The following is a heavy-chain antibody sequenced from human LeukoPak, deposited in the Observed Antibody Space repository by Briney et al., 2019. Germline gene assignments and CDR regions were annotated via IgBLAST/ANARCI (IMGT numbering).Heavy chain of an antibody. Sequence: GGSLRLSCAASGFTFSSYAMSWVRQAPGKGLEWVSAISGSGGSTYYADSVKGRFTISRDNSKNTLYLQMKSPRAEDTAVYYCAKDSTTQSSSWYIDWFDPWGQGTLVTVSP. D-gene: IGHD6-13*01. CDR2: ISGSGGST. CDR3: AKDSTTQSSSWYIDWFDP. V-gene: IGHV3-23*01. CDR1: GFTFSSYA. J-gene: IGHJ5*02.